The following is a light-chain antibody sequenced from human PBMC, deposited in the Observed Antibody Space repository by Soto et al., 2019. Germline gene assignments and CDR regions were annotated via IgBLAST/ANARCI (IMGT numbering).Light chain of an antibody. Sequence: QSVLTQPPSASGSPGQSVIISCTGTSSDVGGYNSVSWYQQHPGKAPKVIIYEVTKRPSGVPDRFSGSKSGNTASLTVSGLQAEDDADCYCSSYAGSNNVLFGGGTKVTVL. CDR3: SSYAGSNNVL. J-gene: IGLJ3*02. CDR1: SSDVGGYNS. CDR2: EVT. V-gene: IGLV2-8*01.